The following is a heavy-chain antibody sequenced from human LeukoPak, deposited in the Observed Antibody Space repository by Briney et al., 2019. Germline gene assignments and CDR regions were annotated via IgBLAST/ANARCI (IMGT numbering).Heavy chain of an antibody. D-gene: IGHD5-12*01. CDR1: GYTFTNYD. V-gene: IGHV1-8*01. Sequence: ASVKVSCKASGYTFTNYDINWVRQASGQGLEWMGWMNPNSGNTGYAQKFQGRFTMTWDTSISTAYMEQSSLRSEDTAVYYCAREYRHQPDWGQGTLVTVSS. CDR2: MNPNSGNT. CDR3: AREYRHQPD. J-gene: IGHJ4*02.